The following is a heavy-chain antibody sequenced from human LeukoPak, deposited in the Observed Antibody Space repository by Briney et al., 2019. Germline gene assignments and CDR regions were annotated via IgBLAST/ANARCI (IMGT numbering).Heavy chain of an antibody. CDR3: ARTFGRGPRYFDL. D-gene: IGHD3/OR15-3a*01. CDR1: GGSISTYY. J-gene: IGHJ2*01. V-gene: IGHV4-59*01. Sequence: PSETLSLTCTVSGGSISTYYWSWIRQPPGKGLEWIGYISYNGSTNSNSSLKSRVTTSVDTSKNQFSLKLSSVTAADTAVYYCARTFGRGPRYFDLWGRGTLVTVSS. CDR2: ISYNGST.